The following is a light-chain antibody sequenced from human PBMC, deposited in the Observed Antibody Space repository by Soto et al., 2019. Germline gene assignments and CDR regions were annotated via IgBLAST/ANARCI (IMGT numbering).Light chain of an antibody. V-gene: IGKV1-9*01. CDR3: QQYNSYPIT. Sequence: DIQLTQSTSFLSASVGDRVTITYRASQGISSYLAWYQQKPGKAPKLLIYAASTLQSGVPLRFSGSGSGTEFTLTISSLQPDDFATYYCQQYNSYPITFGQGTRLEI. J-gene: IGKJ5*01. CDR1: QGISSY. CDR2: AAS.